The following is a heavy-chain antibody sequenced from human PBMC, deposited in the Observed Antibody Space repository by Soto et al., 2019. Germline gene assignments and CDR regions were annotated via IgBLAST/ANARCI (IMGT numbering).Heavy chain of an antibody. J-gene: IGHJ4*02. CDR1: GFTFSSYG. Sequence: GGSLRLSCAASGFTFSSYGMHWVRQAPGKGLEWVAVIWYDGSNKYYADSVKGRFTISRDNSKNTLYLQMNSLRAEDTAVYYCARDALDSSGYSYYFDYWGQGTLVTVSS. CDR3: ARDALDSSGYSYYFDY. CDR2: IWYDGSNK. V-gene: IGHV3-33*01. D-gene: IGHD3-22*01.